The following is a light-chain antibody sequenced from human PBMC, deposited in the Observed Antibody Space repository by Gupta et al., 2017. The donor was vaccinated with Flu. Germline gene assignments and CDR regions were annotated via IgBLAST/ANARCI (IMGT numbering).Light chain of an antibody. CDR3: AAQDDNRDSWV. CDR1: SSEVGSNY. J-gene: IGLJ3*02. CDR2: IND. V-gene: IGLV1-47*02. Sequence: RITNTSTGTSSEVGSNYLYWYQHHPEPAPNLLIFINDKRSSAIPDRFSGSKYGTSATVAITGLRAEDGAEYYYAAQDDNRDSWVFGGGTKLTVL.